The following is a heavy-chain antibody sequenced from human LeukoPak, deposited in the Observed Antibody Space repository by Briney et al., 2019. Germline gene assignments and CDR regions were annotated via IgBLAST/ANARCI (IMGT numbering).Heavy chain of an antibody. CDR3: AKRPFIAVAGTFDY. V-gene: IGHV3-23*01. J-gene: IGHJ4*02. CDR2: ISGSGCST. Sequence: GGSLILSCAASGFTFSSYAMSWVRQAPGKGLEWVSAISGSGCSTYYADSVKGRFTISRDNSKNTLYLQMNSLRAEDTAVYYCAKRPFIAVAGTFDYWGQGTLVTVSS. CDR1: GFTFSSYA. D-gene: IGHD6-19*01.